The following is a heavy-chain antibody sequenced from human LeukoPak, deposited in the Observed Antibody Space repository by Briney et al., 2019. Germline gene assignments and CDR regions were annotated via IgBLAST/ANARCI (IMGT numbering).Heavy chain of an antibody. J-gene: IGHJ4*02. Sequence: GGSLRLSCAASGFTVSSNYMSWVRQAPGKGLEWVSVIYSGGSTYYADSVKGRFIISRDNSKNTLFLQMNSLRAEDTAVYYCARDSVTVAGRDYWGQGTLVTVSS. CDR2: IYSGGST. CDR3: ARDSVTVAGRDY. CDR1: GFTVSSNY. V-gene: IGHV3-53*01. D-gene: IGHD6-19*01.